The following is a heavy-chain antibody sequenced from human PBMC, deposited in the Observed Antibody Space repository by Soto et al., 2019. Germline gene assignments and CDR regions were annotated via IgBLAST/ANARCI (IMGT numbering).Heavy chain of an antibody. D-gene: IGHD6-13*01. Sequence: EVQLLESGGGLVQPGGSLRLSCAASGFTFSSYAMSWVRQAPGKGLEWVSDISGSGGSTYYADSVKGPFTISRDNSKNTLYLQMNSLSAEDTSVYSCAYSSTPFDYWGQGTLVTVSS. V-gene: IGHV3-23*01. J-gene: IGHJ4*02. CDR2: ISGSGGST. CDR1: GFTFSSYA. CDR3: AYSSTPFDY.